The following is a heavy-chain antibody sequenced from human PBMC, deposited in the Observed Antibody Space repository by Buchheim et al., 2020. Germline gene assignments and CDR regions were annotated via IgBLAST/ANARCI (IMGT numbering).Heavy chain of an antibody. J-gene: IGHJ4*02. CDR3: AKMAAYCGGDCSEGLADY. D-gene: IGHD2-21*01. V-gene: IGHV5-10-1*01. CDR2: VDPRDSYT. Sequence: EVQLVQSGPEVKRSGESLRISCRDSTYQFPNYWISWVRQKPGKGLEWMGRVDPRDSYTGYSPSFQGHVIISVDKSINTAYLQWSSLRASDTAVYFCAKMAAYCGGDCSEGLADYWGQGTL. CDR1: TYQFPNYW.